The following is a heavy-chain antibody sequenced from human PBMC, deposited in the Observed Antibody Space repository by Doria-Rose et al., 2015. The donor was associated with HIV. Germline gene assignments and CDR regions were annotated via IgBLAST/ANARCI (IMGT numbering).Heavy chain of an antibody. Sequence: ETGPVLVKPTETLTLTCTVSGVSLSSPGMGVSWIRQPPGKALEWLANIFSDDEGSYKTSLKSRLTISRGTCKSQVVLTMTDMDPVDTATYYCARIKSSRWYHKYYFDFWGQGTLVIVSA. CDR1: GVSLSSPGMG. V-gene: IGHV2-26*01. D-gene: IGHD6-13*01. CDR3: ARIKSSRWYHKYYFDF. CDR2: IFSDDEG. J-gene: IGHJ4*02.